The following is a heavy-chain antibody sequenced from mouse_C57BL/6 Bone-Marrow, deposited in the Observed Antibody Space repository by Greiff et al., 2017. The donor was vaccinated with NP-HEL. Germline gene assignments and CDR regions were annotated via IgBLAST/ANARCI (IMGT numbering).Heavy chain of an antibody. CDR3: ARSAYYYGSSYGFAY. CDR2: IYPGGGYT. Sequence: VQLQQSGAELVRPGTSVKMSCKASGYTFTNYWIGWAKQRPGHGLEWIGDIYPGGGYTNYNEKFKGKATLTADKSSSTAYMQFSSLTSEDSAIYYCARSAYYYGSSYGFAYWGQGTLVTVSA. J-gene: IGHJ3*01. CDR1: GYTFTNYW. D-gene: IGHD1-1*01. V-gene: IGHV1-63*01.